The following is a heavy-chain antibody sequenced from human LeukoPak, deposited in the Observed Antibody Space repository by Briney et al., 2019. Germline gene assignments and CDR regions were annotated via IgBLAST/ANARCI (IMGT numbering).Heavy chain of an antibody. J-gene: IGHJ2*01. CDR3: ASNYYDSSGYYVSHWYFDL. Sequence: GGSLRLSCAASGFTFSSYWMHWVRQAPGKGLVWVSRINSDGSSTSYADSVKGRFTISRDNAKNTLYLQMNSLRAEDTAVYYCASNYYDSSGYYVSHWYFDLWGRGTLVTVSS. CDR1: GFTFSSYW. CDR2: INSDGSST. D-gene: IGHD3-22*01. V-gene: IGHV3-74*01.